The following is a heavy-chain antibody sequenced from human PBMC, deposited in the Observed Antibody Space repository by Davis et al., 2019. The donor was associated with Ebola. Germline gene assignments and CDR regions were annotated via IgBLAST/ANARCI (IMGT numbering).Heavy chain of an antibody. CDR1: GFTFSSYA. D-gene: IGHD2-15*01. J-gene: IGHJ6*02. CDR3: AKVVPGIVGALYYYGMDV. V-gene: IGHV3-23*01. CDR2: ISGSGGST. Sequence: GESLKISCAASGFTFSSYAMSWVRQAPRKGLDWVSAISGSGGSTYYADSVKGRFTISRDNSKNTLYLHMNSLRAEDTAVYYCAKVVPGIVGALYYYGMDVWGQGTTVTVSS.